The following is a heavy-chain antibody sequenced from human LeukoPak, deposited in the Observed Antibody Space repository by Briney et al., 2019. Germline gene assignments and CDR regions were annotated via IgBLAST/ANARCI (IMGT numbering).Heavy chain of an antibody. Sequence: SETLSLTCTVSGGSISSYYWNWIRQPAGRGLEWIGRIYTCGSTNYSASINYNPSLKTRVTMSVDTSKNQFSLKLSSVTAADTAIYYCARHRVGATRDFDYWGQGTLVTVSS. CDR3: ARHRVGATRDFDY. CDR2: IYTCGST. J-gene: IGHJ4*02. D-gene: IGHD1-26*01. V-gene: IGHV4-4*07. CDR1: GGSISSYY.